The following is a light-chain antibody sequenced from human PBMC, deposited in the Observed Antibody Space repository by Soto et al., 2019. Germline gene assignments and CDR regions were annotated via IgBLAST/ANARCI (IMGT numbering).Light chain of an antibody. Sequence: DIQMTQSPSTLSASVGDRVTITCRASQSISSWLAWYHQKPGKAPKLLIYVASSLESGVPSRFSGSGSGTEFTLTISSLQPDDFATYYCQQYNSYRRTFGQGTKVDIK. CDR1: QSISSW. CDR2: VAS. J-gene: IGKJ1*01. CDR3: QQYNSYRRT. V-gene: IGKV1-5*01.